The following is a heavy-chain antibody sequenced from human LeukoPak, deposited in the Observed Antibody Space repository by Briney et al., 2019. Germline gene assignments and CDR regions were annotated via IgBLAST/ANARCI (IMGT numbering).Heavy chain of an antibody. CDR3: AREGMGGLDY. CDR2: TYDSGTT. CDR1: GGSISSGGYS. J-gene: IGHJ4*02. D-gene: IGHD3-16*01. Sequence: PSQTLSLTCTVSGGSISSGGYSWSWIRQPPGKGLEWIGYTYDSGTTNYNPSLKSRVTISEDTSKNQFSLKLSSVTAADTAVYYCAREGMGGLDYWGQGTLVTVSS. V-gene: IGHV4-61*08.